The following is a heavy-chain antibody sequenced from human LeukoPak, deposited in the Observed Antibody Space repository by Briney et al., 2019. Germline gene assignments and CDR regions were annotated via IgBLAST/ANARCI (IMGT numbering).Heavy chain of an antibody. CDR3: AKDPARGQLGIFDY. D-gene: IGHD6-6*01. CDR1: GFIFSNYG. CDR2: IENDGSNK. J-gene: IGHJ4*02. V-gene: IGHV3-30*02. Sequence: GGSLRLSCAASGFIFSNYGMCWVRQAPGKGLEWVTFIENDGSNKYYADSVRGRFTISRDNSRNTLYMQMNSLRVEDTAVYYCAKDPARGQLGIFDYWGQGVLVTVSS.